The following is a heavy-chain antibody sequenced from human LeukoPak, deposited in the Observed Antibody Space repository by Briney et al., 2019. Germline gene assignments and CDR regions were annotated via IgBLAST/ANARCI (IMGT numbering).Heavy chain of an antibody. CDR2: ISSSGSTI. CDR3: ARDPLVDSSGTDY. J-gene: IGHJ4*02. V-gene: IGHV3-48*03. D-gene: IGHD6-19*01. Sequence: GGSLRLSCAASGFTFSSYNMNWVRQAPGKGLEWVSYISSSGSTIYYADSVKGRFTISRDNAKNSLYLQMNSLRAEDTAVYYCARDPLVDSSGTDYWGQGTLVTVSS. CDR1: GFTFSSYN.